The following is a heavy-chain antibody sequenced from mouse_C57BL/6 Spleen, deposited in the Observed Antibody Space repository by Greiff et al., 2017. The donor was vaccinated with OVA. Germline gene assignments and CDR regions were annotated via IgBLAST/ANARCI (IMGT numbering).Heavy chain of an antibody. CDR3: ASNRVVRNYFDY. J-gene: IGHJ2*01. D-gene: IGHD2-14*01. CDR2: IHPNSGST. CDR1: GYTFTSYW. V-gene: IGHV1-64*01. Sequence: QVQLKESGAELVKPGASVELSCKASGYTFTSYWMHWVKQRPGQGLEWIGMIHPNSGSTNYNEKFKSKATLTVDKSSSTAYMQLSSLTSEDSAVYYCASNRVVRNYFDYWGQGTTLTVSS.